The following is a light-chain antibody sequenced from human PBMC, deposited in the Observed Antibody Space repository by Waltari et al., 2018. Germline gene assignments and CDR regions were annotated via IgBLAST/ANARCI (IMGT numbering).Light chain of an antibody. J-gene: IGKJ1*01. CDR3: QQYIHRPPWWT. V-gene: IGKV3-15*01. CDR2: GAS. CDR1: QSISSN. Sequence: ELVITQSPATLSVSPGERATPALRASQSISSNLAWYQQKPGQAPRLLIYGASTRATGIPARFTGSGSGTEFTLTISSLQSEDFAVYYCQQYIHRPPWWTFGQGTKVEIK.